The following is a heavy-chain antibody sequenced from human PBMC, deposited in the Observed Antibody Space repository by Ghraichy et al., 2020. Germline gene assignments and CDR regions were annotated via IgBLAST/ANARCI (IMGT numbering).Heavy chain of an antibody. CDR3: AKDGATLVGATNSEFGDI. Sequence: GGSLRLSCAASGFTFSSYAMSWVRQAPGKGLEWVSAISGSGGSTYYADSVKGRFTISRDNSKNTLYLQMNSLRAEDTAVYYCAKDGATLVGATNSEFGDIWGQGTMVTVSS. CDR2: ISGSGGST. D-gene: IGHD1-26*01. CDR1: GFTFSSYA. J-gene: IGHJ3*02. V-gene: IGHV3-23*01.